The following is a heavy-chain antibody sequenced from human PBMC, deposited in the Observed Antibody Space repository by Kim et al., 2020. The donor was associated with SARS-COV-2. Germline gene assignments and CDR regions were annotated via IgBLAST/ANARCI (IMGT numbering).Heavy chain of an antibody. CDR3: TTGAVEPDIVVVPAAAGNAFDI. CDR1: GFTFSNAW. CDR2: IKSKTDGGTT. D-gene: IGHD2-2*01. J-gene: IGHJ3*02. Sequence: GGSLRLSCAASGFTFSNAWMSWVRQAPGKGLEWVGRIKSKTDGGTTDYAAPVKGRFTISRDDSKNTLYLQMNSLKTEDTAVYYCTTGAVEPDIVVVPAAAGNAFDIWGQGTMVTVSS. V-gene: IGHV3-15*01.